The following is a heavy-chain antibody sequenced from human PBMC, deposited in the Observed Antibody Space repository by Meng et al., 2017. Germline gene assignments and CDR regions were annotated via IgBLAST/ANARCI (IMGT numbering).Heavy chain of an antibody. V-gene: IGHV1-69*01. D-gene: IGHD6-13*01. Sequence: VQRGWSGAEVKKPGSSVKVSCKASGGTFSSYAISWVRQAPGQGLEWMGVIIPIFGTANYAQKFQGRVTITADESTSTAYMELSSLRSEDTAVYYCARDSDSSSWYDYFGYWGQGTLVTVSS. CDR3: ARDSDSSSWYDYFGY. J-gene: IGHJ4*02. CDR1: GGTFSSYA. CDR2: IIPIFGTA.